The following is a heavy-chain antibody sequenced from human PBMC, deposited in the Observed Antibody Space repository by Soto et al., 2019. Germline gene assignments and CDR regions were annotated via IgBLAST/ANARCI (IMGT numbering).Heavy chain of an antibody. CDR1: GGTFSSYA. V-gene: IGHV1-69*01. D-gene: IGHD6-13*01. CDR2: IIPIFGTA. J-gene: IGHJ5*02. Sequence: QVQLVQSGAEVKKPGSSVKVSCKASGGTFSSYAISWVRQAPGQGLEWMGGIIPIFGTANYAQKFQGRVTITADESTSTAYMELSSLRSEDTAVXXXAXXQSSSWYRNWFDPWGQGTLVTVSS. CDR3: AXXQSSSWYRNWFDP.